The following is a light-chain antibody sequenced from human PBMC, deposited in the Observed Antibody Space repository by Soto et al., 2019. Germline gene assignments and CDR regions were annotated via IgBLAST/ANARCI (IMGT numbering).Light chain of an antibody. V-gene: IGLV2-23*03. CDR1: SSDVGSYNL. CDR3: CSYAGSSTFAYV. Sequence: QSALTQPASVSGSPRQSITISCTGTSSDVGSYNLVSWYQQHPGKAPKLMIYEGSKRPSGVSNRFSGSKSGNTASLTISGLQAEDEADYYCCSYAGSSTFAYVFGSGTKLTVL. CDR2: EGS. J-gene: IGLJ1*01.